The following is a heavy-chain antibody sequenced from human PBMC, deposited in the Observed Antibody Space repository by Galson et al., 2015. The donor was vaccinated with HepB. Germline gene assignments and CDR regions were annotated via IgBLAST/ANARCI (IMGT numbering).Heavy chain of an antibody. V-gene: IGHV3-21*01. D-gene: IGHD3-10*01. J-gene: IGHJ6*02. CDR3: TRDYYGSGSHRKRGSSGMDV. Sequence: SLRLSCAASGFILSSYSMNWVRQAPGKGLEWVSSISTSSTYIYYADSVRGRFTISRDNAKKSLYLQMNSLRVEDTAVYYCTRDYYGSGSHRKRGSSGMDVWGQGTTVTVSS. CDR2: ISTSSTYI. CDR1: GFILSSYS.